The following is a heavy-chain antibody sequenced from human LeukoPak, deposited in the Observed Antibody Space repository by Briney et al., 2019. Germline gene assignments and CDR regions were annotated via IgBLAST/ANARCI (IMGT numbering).Heavy chain of an antibody. Sequence: GGSLKLSCAASGFTFSSYSMNWVRQAPGKGLEWVSSISSSSSYIYYADSVKGRFTISRDNAKNSLYLQMNSLRAEDTAVYYCARDIEAAGLFLDYWGQGTLVTVSS. CDR2: ISSSSSYI. D-gene: IGHD6-13*01. J-gene: IGHJ4*02. CDR3: ARDIEAAGLFLDY. V-gene: IGHV3-21*01. CDR1: GFTFSSYS.